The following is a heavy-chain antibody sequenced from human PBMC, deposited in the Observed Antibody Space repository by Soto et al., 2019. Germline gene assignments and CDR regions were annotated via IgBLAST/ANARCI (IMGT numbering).Heavy chain of an antibody. Sequence: QVQLMQSGTEVKKPGSSVKVSCKVSGGTFSRNAISWVRQAPGQGLEWTGGIIPILGTTTYAQKFQGRVTIVADESTSTVYMELSSLRFEDTAVYYCARDVRLDGRGYLQYWGQGTLVTVSS. V-gene: IGHV1-69*12. CDR1: GGTFSRNA. D-gene: IGHD6-19*01. CDR2: IIPILGTT. CDR3: ARDVRLDGRGYLQY. J-gene: IGHJ1*01.